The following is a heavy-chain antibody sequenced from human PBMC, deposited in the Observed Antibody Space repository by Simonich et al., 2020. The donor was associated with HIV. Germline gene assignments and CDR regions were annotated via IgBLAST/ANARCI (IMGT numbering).Heavy chain of an antibody. CDR2: IKQDGSEK. D-gene: IGHD5-18*01. V-gene: IGHV3-7*01. CDR1: GFTFCSYW. J-gene: IGHJ4*02. CDR3: ARGGYGFVYLDY. Sequence: EVQLLGSGGGLFQPGGSLRLSCAASGFTFCSYWMGWVRQAPGKGLGWVANIKQDGSEKDYVDSGKGRFTISRDNAKNSLYLQMNSLRAEDTAVYYCARGGYGFVYLDYWGQGTLVTVSS.